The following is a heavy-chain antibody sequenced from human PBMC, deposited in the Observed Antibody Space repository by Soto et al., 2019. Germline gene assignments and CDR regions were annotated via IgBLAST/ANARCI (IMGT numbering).Heavy chain of an antibody. Sequence: SETLSLTCAVYGGSFSGYYWSWIRQPPGKGLEWIGEINHSGSTNYNPSLKSRVTISVDTSKNQFSLKLSSVTAADTAVYYCARVDSDSSSSLFDYWGQGTLVTVSS. CDR1: GGSFSGYY. D-gene: IGHD6-6*01. V-gene: IGHV4-34*01. CDR3: ARVDSDSSSSLFDY. J-gene: IGHJ4*02. CDR2: INHSGST.